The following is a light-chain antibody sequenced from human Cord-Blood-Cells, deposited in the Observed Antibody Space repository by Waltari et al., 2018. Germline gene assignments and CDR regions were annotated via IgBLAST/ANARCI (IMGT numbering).Light chain of an antibody. CDR3: QQYDNLPFT. V-gene: IGKV1-33*01. J-gene: IGKJ3*01. CDR2: DAS. Sequence: DIQMTQSPSSLSASVGDRVTITCQASQDISNYLNWYQQKPVKAPKLLIYDASNLETVVPSRFSGSGSATDFTFTISSLQPEDIATYYCQQYDNLPFTFGPGTKVDIK. CDR1: QDISNY.